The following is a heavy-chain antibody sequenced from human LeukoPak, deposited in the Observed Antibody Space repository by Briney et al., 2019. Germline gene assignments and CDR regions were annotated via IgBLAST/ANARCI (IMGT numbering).Heavy chain of an antibody. D-gene: IGHD3-3*01. V-gene: IGHV4-39*01. Sequence: SETLSLTCTVSGGSISSYYWGWIRQPPGKGLEWIGSMYNSGSTYYNPSLKSRVTISVDTSKNQFSLKLNYVTAADTAVYYCARQRMEWLKDRGWIDPWGQGTLVTVSS. CDR2: MYNSGST. CDR3: ARQRMEWLKDRGWIDP. J-gene: IGHJ5*02. CDR1: GGSISSYY.